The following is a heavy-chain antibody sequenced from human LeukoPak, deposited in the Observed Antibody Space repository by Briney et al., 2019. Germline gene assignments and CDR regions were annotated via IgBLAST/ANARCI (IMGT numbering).Heavy chain of an antibody. V-gene: IGHV4-59*12. CDR2: IYHSGST. Sequence: PSETLSLTCTVSGGSISSYYWSWIRQPPGKGLEWIGYIYHSGSTYYNPSLKSRVTVSVDRSKNQFSLKLSSVTAADTAVYYCARGGFWSGYPFDYWGQGTLVTVSS. CDR1: GGSISSYY. CDR3: ARGGFWSGYPFDY. D-gene: IGHD3-3*01. J-gene: IGHJ4*02.